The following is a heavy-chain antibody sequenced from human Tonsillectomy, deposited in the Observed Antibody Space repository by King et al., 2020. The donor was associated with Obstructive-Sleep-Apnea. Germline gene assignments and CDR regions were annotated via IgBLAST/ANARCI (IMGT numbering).Heavy chain of an antibody. CDR2: IRYDGSYK. V-gene: IGHV3-30*02. J-gene: IGHJ4*02. Sequence: QLVQSGGGVVQPGGSLRLSCAASGFTFSSCGIHWVRQAPGKGLEWVAFIRYDGSYKYYADSVKGRFTISRDNSKNTLFLQMNSLRAEDTAVYYCAKDNPDIVPTIDYWGQGTLVTVSS. CDR3: AKDNPDIVPTIDY. CDR1: GFTFSSCG. D-gene: IGHD5-12*01.